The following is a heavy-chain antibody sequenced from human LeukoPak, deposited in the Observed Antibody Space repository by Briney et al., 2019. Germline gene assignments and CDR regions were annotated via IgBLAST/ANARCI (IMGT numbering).Heavy chain of an antibody. V-gene: IGHV4-59*01. D-gene: IGHD3-9*01. CDR1: GFTFSNYA. CDR3: ARVEYYDILTGYSYYYYMDV. CDR2: IYYSGST. Sequence: GSLRLSCAASGFTFSNYAMTWVRQTPGKGLEWIGYIYYSGSTNYNPSLKSRVTISVDTSKNQFSLKLSSVTAADTAVYYCARVEYYDILTGYSYYYYMDVWGKGTTVTVSS. J-gene: IGHJ6*03.